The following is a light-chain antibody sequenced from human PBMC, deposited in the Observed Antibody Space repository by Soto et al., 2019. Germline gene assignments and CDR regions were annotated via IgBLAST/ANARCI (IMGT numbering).Light chain of an antibody. CDR2: GAS. CDR3: QHYNNLWG. CDR1: QSVRTN. J-gene: IGKJ4*01. V-gene: IGKV3-15*01. Sequence: EIVMTQSPATLSVSPGERVTLSCRASQSVRTNLAWYQQKPGQAPRPLIYGASTRATAVPARFSGSGSGTEFTLTISSLQSEDFAVYYCQHYNNLWGFGGGTKVEIK.